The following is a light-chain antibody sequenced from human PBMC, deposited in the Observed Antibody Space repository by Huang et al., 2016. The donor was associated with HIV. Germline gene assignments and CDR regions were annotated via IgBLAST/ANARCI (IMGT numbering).Light chain of an antibody. J-gene: IGKJ5*01. CDR2: LGA. CDR1: QSLLHSYGYNY. Sequence: DIVMTQSPLSLPVTPGESASISCRSSQSLLHSYGYNYLDWYVQKRGQSPQLLIYLGANRASGVPDRCSGSGSGTDFTLKISRVEAEDVGVYFCMQALQTPITFGQGTRLEIK. V-gene: IGKV2-28*01. CDR3: MQALQTPIT.